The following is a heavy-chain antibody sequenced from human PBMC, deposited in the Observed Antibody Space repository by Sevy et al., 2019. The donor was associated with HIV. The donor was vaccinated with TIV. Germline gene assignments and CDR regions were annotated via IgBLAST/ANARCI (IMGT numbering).Heavy chain of an antibody. D-gene: IGHD1-26*01. CDR2: IKSKTDGGTT. V-gene: IGHV3-15*01. CDR3: TSRIVGATAFDY. J-gene: IGHJ4*02. Sequence: GGSLRLSCAASGFTFSNAWMSWVRQAPGKGLEWVGRIKSKTDGGTTDYAAPVKGRFTISRDDSKNTLYLQMNSLKTVDTAVYYCTSRIVGATAFDYWGQGTLVTVSS. CDR1: GFTFSNAW.